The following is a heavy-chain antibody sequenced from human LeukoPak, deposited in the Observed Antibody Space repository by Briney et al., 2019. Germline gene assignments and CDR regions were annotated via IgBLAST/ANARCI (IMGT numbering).Heavy chain of an antibody. CDR2: ISGTGGNT. J-gene: IGHJ4*02. CDR3: AKDFEFKWQQPSDH. D-gene: IGHD1/OR15-1a*01. Sequence: PGGSLRLSCAASGLTFSIAWMSWVRQFPGKGLEWVSGISGTGGNTYYADSVKGRFTISRDNSKNMLYLQMNTLTAEDTAIYFCAKDFEFKWQQPSDHWGQGTPVTVSS. CDR1: GLTFSIAW. V-gene: IGHV3-23*01.